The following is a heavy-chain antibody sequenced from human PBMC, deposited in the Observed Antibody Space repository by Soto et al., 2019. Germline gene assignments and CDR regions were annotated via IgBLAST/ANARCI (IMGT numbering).Heavy chain of an antibody. CDR1: GFTVSSNY. V-gene: IGHV3-53*01. CDR2: IYGGGST. D-gene: IGHD3-22*01. J-gene: IGHJ1*01. CDR3: ARDLVESGYPEYFQH. Sequence: EVQLVESGGGLIQPGGSLRLSCAASGFTVSSNYMSWVRQAPGKGLEWVTVIYGGGSTYYADSVKGRFTISRDNSKNTLYLQMNTLRAEDTALYYCARDLVESGYPEYFQHWGQGTLVTVSS.